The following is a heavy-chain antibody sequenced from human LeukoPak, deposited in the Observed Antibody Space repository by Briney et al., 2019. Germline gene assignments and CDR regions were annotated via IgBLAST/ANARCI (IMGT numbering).Heavy chain of an antibody. CDR1: GFSLSTFW. Sequence: GGSLRLSCAASGFSLSTFWMHWVRQAPGKGLAWVSRIDYDGITTTYADSGKSRFTSSRDNAKNTLYLQMNSLRAEDTAVYYCTHLGWFDPWGQGTLVTVSS. V-gene: IGHV3-74*01. CDR2: IDYDGITT. J-gene: IGHJ5*02. CDR3: THLGWFDP.